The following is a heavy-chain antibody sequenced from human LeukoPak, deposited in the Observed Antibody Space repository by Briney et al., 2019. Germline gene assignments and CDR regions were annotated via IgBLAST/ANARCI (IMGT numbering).Heavy chain of an antibody. CDR2: INPNSGGT. CDR1: GYTFTGYY. V-gene: IGHV1-2*02. J-gene: IGHJ4*02. Sequence: GASVKVSCKASGYTFTGYYMHWVGQAPGQGLEGMGWINPNSGGTNYAQKFQGRVTMTRDTSISTAYMELSRLRSDDTAVYYCARDLLYYYDSSGYGAPIWDYWGQGTLVTVSS. D-gene: IGHD3-22*01. CDR3: ARDLLYYYDSSGYGAPIWDY.